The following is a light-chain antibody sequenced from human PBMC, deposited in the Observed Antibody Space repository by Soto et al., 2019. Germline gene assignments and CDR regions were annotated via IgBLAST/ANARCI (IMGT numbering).Light chain of an antibody. CDR1: SSDVGGYNS. J-gene: IGLJ1*01. Sequence: QSALTQPRSVSGSPGQSVTISCTGTSSDVGGYNSVSWYQQLPGKAPKLMIYDVSKRPSGVPGRFSASRSGNTASLTISGLQAEDEADYYCCSYAGSYTYVFGTGTKLTVL. CDR3: CSYAGSYTYV. CDR2: DVS. V-gene: IGLV2-11*01.